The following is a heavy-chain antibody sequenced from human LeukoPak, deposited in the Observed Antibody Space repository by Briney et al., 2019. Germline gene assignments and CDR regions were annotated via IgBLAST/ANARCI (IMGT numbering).Heavy chain of an antibody. Sequence: GGSLRLSCAASGSTFSSYWVHWVRQAPGKGLVWVSHTNSDGSTTTYADSVKGRFTISRGNARTTLYLQMNSLRAEDTAVYYCASSARGYRFGFDSWGQGTLVTVSS. CDR2: TNSDGSTT. CDR3: ASSARGYRFGFDS. D-gene: IGHD3-10*01. V-gene: IGHV3-74*01. CDR1: GSTFSSYW. J-gene: IGHJ4*02.